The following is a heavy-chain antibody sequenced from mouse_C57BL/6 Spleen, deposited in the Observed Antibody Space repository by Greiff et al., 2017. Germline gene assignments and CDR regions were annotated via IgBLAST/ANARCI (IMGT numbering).Heavy chain of an antibody. CDR3: TAGTNNDV. D-gene: IGHD4-1*01. CDR2: IRLKSDNYAT. Sequence: EVKVEESGGGLVQPGGSMKLSCVASGFTFSNYWMNWVRQSPEKGLEWVAQIRLKSDNYATHYAESVKGRFTISRDDSKSSVYLQMNHLRAEDTGIYYGTAGTNNDVWGTGTTVTVSS. V-gene: IGHV6-3*01. J-gene: IGHJ1*03. CDR1: GFTFSNYW.